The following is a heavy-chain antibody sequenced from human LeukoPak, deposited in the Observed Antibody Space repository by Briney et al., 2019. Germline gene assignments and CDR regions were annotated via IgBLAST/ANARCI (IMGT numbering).Heavy chain of an antibody. D-gene: IGHD6-19*01. CDR1: GFTFSSYS. Sequence: GGSLRLSCAASGFTFSSYSMNWVRQAPGKGLEWVSSISSSSYIYYADSVKGRFTISRDNAKNSLYLQMNSLRAEDTAVYYCARDTREQWLQLWGQGTLVTLSS. V-gene: IGHV3-21*01. CDR3: ARDTREQWLQL. CDR2: ISSSSYI. J-gene: IGHJ4*02.